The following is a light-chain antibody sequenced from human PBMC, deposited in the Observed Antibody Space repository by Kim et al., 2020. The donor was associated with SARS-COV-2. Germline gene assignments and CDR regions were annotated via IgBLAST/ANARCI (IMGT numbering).Light chain of an antibody. Sequence: VALGQTVRITGQGDSLRSYYATWSQQKPGQAPILVIYGKNNRPSGIPDRFSGSSSGNTASLTITGTQAGDEADYYCNSRDSNDNVVFGGGTQLT. J-gene: IGLJ2*01. CDR1: SLRSYY. V-gene: IGLV3-19*01. CDR2: GKN. CDR3: NSRDSNDNVV.